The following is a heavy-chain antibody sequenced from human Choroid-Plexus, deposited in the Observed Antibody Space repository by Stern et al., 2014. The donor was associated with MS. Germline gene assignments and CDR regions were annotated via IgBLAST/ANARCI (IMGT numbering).Heavy chain of an antibody. J-gene: IGHJ4*02. V-gene: IGHV3-72*01. Sequence: VQLVQSGGGLVQPGGSRRLSCVASGFTLSDHYMDWVRQAPGKGLEWVGRIRNKANSYTTQYAASVKGRFVISRDDSKNSLYLQMNSLKSEDTAVYYCVRVSGSSGSDFWGQGTLVSVSS. CDR3: VRVSGSSGSDF. CDR1: GFTLSDHY. CDR2: IRNKANSYTT. D-gene: IGHD6-19*01.